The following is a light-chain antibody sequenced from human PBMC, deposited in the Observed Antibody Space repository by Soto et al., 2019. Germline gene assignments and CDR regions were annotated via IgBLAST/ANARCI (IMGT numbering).Light chain of an antibody. Sequence: QAVLTQPASESGSPGQSITISCTGTSSDVGGYKFVSWYQQHPGKAPKLMIYEVSNRPSGVSSRFSGSKSGNTASLTISGLQAEDEADYYCGSYTGSIYVFGPGTKLTVL. J-gene: IGLJ1*01. CDR3: GSYTGSIYV. CDR1: SSDVGGYKF. CDR2: EVS. V-gene: IGLV2-14*01.